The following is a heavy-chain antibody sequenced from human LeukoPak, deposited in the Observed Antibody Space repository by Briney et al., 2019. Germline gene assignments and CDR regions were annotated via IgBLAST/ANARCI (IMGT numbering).Heavy chain of an antibody. CDR1: GYTFSANG. D-gene: IGHD7-27*01. J-gene: IGHJ4*02. V-gene: IGHV3-33*01. CDR3: ARDFSGDYYFDY. Sequence: GGSLRLSCVASGYTFSANGMHWVRQAPGKGLEWVGMISYDGSDEYYADSVKGRFTISRDDSENTLYLQINSLRVEGTAVYYCARDFSGDYYFDYWGQGTLVTVSS. CDR2: ISYDGSDE.